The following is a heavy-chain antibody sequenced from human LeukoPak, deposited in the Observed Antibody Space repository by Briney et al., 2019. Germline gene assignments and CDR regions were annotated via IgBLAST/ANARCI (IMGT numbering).Heavy chain of an antibody. CDR3: ARDLVGATIPSLNY. J-gene: IGHJ4*02. CDR1: GFTFSSYW. CDR2: IKQDGSEK. V-gene: IGHV3-7*03. D-gene: IGHD5-12*01. Sequence: GGSLRLSCAASGFTFSSYWMSWVRQAPGKGLEWVANIKQDGSEKDYVDSVKGRFTISRDNAKNSLFLQMNSLRAEDTAVYYCARDLVGATIPSLNYWGQGTLVTVSS.